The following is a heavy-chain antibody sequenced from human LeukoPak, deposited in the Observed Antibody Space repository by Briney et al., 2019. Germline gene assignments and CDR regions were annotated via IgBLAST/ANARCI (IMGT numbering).Heavy chain of an antibody. CDR1: GGTFSSYA. D-gene: IGHD3-3*01. CDR2: IIPIFGTA. V-gene: IGHV1-69*05. J-gene: IGHJ6*03. Sequence: ASVKVSCKASGGTFSSYAISWVRQAPGQGLEWMGGIIPIFGTANYAQKFQGRVTITTDESTSTAYMELSSLRSEDTAVYYCARGVRYDFWSGYPIGPYYYYYMDVWGKGTMVTVSS. CDR3: ARGVRYDFWSGYPIGPYYYYYMDV.